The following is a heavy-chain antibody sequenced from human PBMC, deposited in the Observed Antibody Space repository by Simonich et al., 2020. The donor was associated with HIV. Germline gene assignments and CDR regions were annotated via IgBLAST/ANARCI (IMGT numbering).Heavy chain of an antibody. CDR2: VYYGGTT. CDR1: GGSISSSSYY. D-gene: IGHD5-18*01. CDR3: ARHSQYNYGYSGFDS. V-gene: IGHV4-39*01. Sequence: QLQLQESGPGLVKPSETLSLTCTVSGGSISSSSYYWGWVRQPPGKGLEGIGSVYYGGTTHYNPSLKSRVTISVDTSKNQFSLKLSSVTAADTALYYCARHSQYNYGYSGFDSWGQGTRVTVSS. J-gene: IGHJ4*02.